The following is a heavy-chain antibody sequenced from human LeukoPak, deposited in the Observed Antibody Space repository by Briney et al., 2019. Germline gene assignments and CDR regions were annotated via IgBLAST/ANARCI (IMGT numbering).Heavy chain of an antibody. D-gene: IGHD3-22*01. V-gene: IGHV1-2*02. Sequence: GASVKVSCKASGYTFTGYYMHWVRQAPGQGLEWMGWINPNSGGTNYAQKFQGRVTMTRDTSISTAYMELSRLRSDDTAVYYCARVYDSSGCYPSGFDYWGQGTLVTVSS. CDR2: INPNSGGT. J-gene: IGHJ4*02. CDR1: GYTFTGYY. CDR3: ARVYDSSGCYPSGFDY.